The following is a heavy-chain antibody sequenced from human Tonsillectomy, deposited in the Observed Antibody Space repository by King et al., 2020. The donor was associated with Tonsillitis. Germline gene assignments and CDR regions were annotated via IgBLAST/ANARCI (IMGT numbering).Heavy chain of an antibody. V-gene: IGHV3-53*01. CDR2: LYSGGST. Sequence: EVQLVESGGGLIQPGGSLRLSCAASGFTVSSNYMTWVRQAPGKGLEWVSVLYSGGSTYYADSVKGRFTISRDNSKNTLYLQMNSLRAEDTAVYYCARDLMGATAGFDYWGQGTLVTVSS. CDR3: ARDLMGATAGFDY. CDR1: GFTVSSNY. D-gene: IGHD1-26*01. J-gene: IGHJ4*02.